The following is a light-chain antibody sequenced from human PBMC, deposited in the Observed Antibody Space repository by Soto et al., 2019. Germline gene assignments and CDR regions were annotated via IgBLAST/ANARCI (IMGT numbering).Light chain of an antibody. V-gene: IGLV2-11*01. J-gene: IGLJ1*01. CDR1: SSDVGGYNY. CDR3: FSYAGSYSLYV. CDR2: DVS. Sequence: QSVLAQPRSVSGSPGQSVTISCTGTSSDVGGYNYVSWYQQHPGKAPKLLIYDVSNRPSGVPDRFSGSKSGNTASLSISGLQAEDEADYYCFSYAGSYSLYVFGSGTKVTVL.